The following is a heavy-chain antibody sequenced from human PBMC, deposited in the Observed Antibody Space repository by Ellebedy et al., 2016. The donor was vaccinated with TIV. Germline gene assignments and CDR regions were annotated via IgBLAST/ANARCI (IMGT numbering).Heavy chain of an antibody. D-gene: IGHD3-10*01. J-gene: IGHJ5*01. CDR2: ISPNSGVT. V-gene: IGHV1-2*02. CDR1: RYTFTAYY. CDR3: TRDLMIRGVMYWFDS. Sequence: ASVKVSXKASRYTFTAYYMHWVRQAPGQGLEWMGWISPNSGVTNYAQKFQGRVTMTRDISISTAYMALSRLRSDDTAVYYCTRDLMIRGVMYWFDSWGQGTLVTVSS.